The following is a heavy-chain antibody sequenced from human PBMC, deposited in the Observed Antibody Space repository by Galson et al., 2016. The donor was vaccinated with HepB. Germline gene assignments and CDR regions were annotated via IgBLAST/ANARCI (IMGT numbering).Heavy chain of an antibody. CDR3: ARPGGIYYTGNHF. CDR1: GYSFTSFW. V-gene: IGHV5-51*01. CDR2: IYPRDSDT. J-gene: IGHJ4*02. Sequence: QSGAEVKKPGESLKISCKGSGYSFTSFWIAWVRQMPGKGPEWMGIIYPRDSDTRYSPSFQGRVTISADKSINTAYLQWSSLKASDTAMYYCARPGGIYYTGNHFWGQGALFTVSS. D-gene: IGHD1-26*01.